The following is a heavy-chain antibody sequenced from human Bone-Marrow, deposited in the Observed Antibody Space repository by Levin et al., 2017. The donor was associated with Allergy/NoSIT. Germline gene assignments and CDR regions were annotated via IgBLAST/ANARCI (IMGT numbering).Heavy chain of an antibody. D-gene: IGHD6-19*01. J-gene: IGHJ4*02. Sequence: SLKISCAASGFTFDDYAMHWVRQAPGKGLEWVSGISWNSGSIGYADSVKGRFTISRDNAKNSLYLQMNSLRAEDTALYYCAKDIRYSSGWETYFDYWGQGTLVTVSS. CDR2: ISWNSGSI. V-gene: IGHV3-9*01. CDR3: AKDIRYSSGWETYFDY. CDR1: GFTFDDYA.